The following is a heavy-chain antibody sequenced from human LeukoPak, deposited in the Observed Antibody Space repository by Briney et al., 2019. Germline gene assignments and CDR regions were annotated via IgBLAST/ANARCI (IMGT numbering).Heavy chain of an antibody. CDR2: IFSNDEK. V-gene: IGHV2-26*01. CDR3: ARIWGMASQFDY. Sequence: SGPVLVKPTETLTLTCTVSGFSLSNTRMGVSWIRPTPGKALEWLAHIFSNDEKSYSTSLKSRLTISKDTSKSQVVLTMTNMDPVDTATYYCARIWGMASQFDYWGQGTLVTVSS. D-gene: IGHD3-16*01. CDR1: GFSLSNTRMG. J-gene: IGHJ4*02.